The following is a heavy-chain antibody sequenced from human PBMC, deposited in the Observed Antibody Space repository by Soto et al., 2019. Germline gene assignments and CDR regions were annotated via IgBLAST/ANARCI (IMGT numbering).Heavy chain of an antibody. J-gene: IGHJ6*02. V-gene: IGHV4-34*01. D-gene: IGHD6-6*01. CDR1: GGSFSGYY. CDR2: INHSGST. CDR3: ARVPGSSSSGGYYYYYGMDV. Sequence: SETLSLTCAVYGGSFSGYYWSWIRQPPGKGLEWIGEINHSGSTNYNPSLKSRVTISVDTSKNQFSLKLSSVTAADTAVYYCARVPGSSSSGGYYYYYGMDVWGQGTTVTVSS.